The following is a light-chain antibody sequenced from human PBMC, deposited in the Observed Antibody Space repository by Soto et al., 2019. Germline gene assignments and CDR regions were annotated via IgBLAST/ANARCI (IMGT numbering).Light chain of an antibody. CDR1: QSVSSNY. Sequence: EIVLTQSPSTLSLSPGERATLSCRASQSVSSNYLAWYQQKPGQAPRLLIYGASSRATGIPDRFSGSGSGTDFTLTISRLEPEDFAVYYCQQYGRPPPRTFGQGTKLEIK. CDR2: GAS. V-gene: IGKV3-20*01. J-gene: IGKJ2*01. CDR3: QQYGRPPPRT.